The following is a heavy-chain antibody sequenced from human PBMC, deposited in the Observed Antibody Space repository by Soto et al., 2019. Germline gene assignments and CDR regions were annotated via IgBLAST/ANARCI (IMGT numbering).Heavy chain of an antibody. D-gene: IGHD6-13*01. CDR3: ARGGYSRTQHLDY. J-gene: IGHJ4*02. CDR2: INPSGGGT. Sequence: ASVKVSCKASGYTFTDYYMHRVRQAPGQGLEWMGIINPSGGGTSYAQKFQGRVTMTRDTSTSTVYMELSSLRSDDTAVFYCARGGYSRTQHLDYWGQGTLVTVS. V-gene: IGHV1-46*01. CDR1: GYTFTDYY.